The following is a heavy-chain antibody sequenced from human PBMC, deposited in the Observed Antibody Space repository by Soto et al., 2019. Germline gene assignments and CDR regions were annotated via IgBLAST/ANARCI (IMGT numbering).Heavy chain of an antibody. V-gene: IGHV4-34*01. CDR3: ARARRSGSTSWVYARGMDV. J-gene: IGHJ6*02. Sequence: QVQLQQWGAGLLKPSETLSLTCAVYGGSFSGYYWSWIRQPPGKGLEWIGEINHSGSTNYNPSLRGRVTLSVDTSTSQLSLKLSSVTAAATAVYYCARARRSGSTSWVYARGMDVWCQGTTVTFSS. CDR1: GGSFSGYY. CDR2: INHSGST. D-gene: IGHD2-2*01.